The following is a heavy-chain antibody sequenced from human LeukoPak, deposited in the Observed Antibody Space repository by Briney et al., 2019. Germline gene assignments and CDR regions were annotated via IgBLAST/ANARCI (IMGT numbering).Heavy chain of an antibody. D-gene: IGHD2-2*01. CDR1: GFTFSTYW. CDR2: IRQDGSEK. V-gene: IGHV3-7*04. CDR3: ARDMRGDGFDI. Sequence: GGSLRLSCAASGFTFSTYWMTWVREAPRKGLEWVANIRQDGSEKYYVDSVEGRFTISRDNAKKSLFLQMNSLRAEDTAVYYCARDMRGDGFDIWGQGTMVTVSS. J-gene: IGHJ3*02.